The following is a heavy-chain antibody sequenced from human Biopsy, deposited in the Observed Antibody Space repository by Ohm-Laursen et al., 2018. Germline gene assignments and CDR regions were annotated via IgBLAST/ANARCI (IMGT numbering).Heavy chain of an antibody. V-gene: IGHV3-7*01. CDR3: ARDER. J-gene: IGHJ4*02. D-gene: IGHD5-24*01. CDR1: GLTFSSYW. Sequence: LSLTCAASGLTFSSYWMSWVRQAPGKGLEWVANINPDGSVKYFADSVKGRFTISRDNAENSMYLQMSSLTVDDTAVYYCARDERWGQGTLVTVSS. CDR2: INPDGSVK.